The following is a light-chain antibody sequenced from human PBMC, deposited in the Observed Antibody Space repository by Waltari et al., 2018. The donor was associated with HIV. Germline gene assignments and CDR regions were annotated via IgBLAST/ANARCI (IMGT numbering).Light chain of an antibody. Sequence: SYALTQPPSVSVSPEQTASIPCSGDKLRDSYVCWYQQKPGQSPVLVIYQDTNRPSGIPERFSGSNSGNTATLTISGTQAMDEADYYCQTWDTTTVVFGGGTKLTVL. CDR3: QTWDTTTVV. V-gene: IGLV3-1*01. CDR2: QDT. CDR1: KLRDSY. J-gene: IGLJ2*01.